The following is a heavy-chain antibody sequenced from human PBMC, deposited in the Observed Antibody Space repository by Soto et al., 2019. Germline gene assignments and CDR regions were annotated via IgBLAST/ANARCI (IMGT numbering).Heavy chain of an antibody. J-gene: IGHJ6*02. D-gene: IGHD5-18*01. CDR2: IYYSGST. V-gene: IGHV4-59*01. CDR3: ASHDADTARGDYYYGMDV. Sequence: LSLTCSVVYGYIGSYGGSWIRKPPGKGLEWIGYIYYSGSTNYNPSLKSRVTISVDTSKNQFSLKLSSVTAADTAVYYCASHDADTARGDYYYGMDVWGQGTTVTVSS. CDR1: YGYIGSYG.